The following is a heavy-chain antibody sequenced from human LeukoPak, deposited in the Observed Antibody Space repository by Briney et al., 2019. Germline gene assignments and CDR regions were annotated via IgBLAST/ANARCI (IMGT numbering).Heavy chain of an antibody. V-gene: IGHV4-38-2*01. Sequence: SETLSLTCVVSEFSISSGFHWGWIRQPPGKGLEWIGSIYHGGTTFYNPSLKSRVTISVDTSKNQFSLNVNSVTAADTAVYYRARVTGGYCSSTGCYALDVWGTGTTVTVSS. CDR1: EFSISSGFH. D-gene: IGHD2-2*01. J-gene: IGHJ6*04. CDR2: IYHGGTT. CDR3: ARVTGGYCSSTGCYALDV.